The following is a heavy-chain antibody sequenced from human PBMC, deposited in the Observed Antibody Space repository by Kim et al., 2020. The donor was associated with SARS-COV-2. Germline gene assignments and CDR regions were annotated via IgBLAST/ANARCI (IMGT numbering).Heavy chain of an antibody. Sequence: GGSLRLSCAASGFTFGDYAMHWVRQAPGKGLEWVSGISWNSGSIGYADSVKGRFTISRDNAKNSLYLQMNSLRAEDTALYYCAKDQGTMVRGVIMTDWGQGTLVTVSS. CDR1: GFTFGDYA. D-gene: IGHD3-10*01. CDR2: ISWNSGSI. V-gene: IGHV3-9*01. J-gene: IGHJ4*02. CDR3: AKDQGTMVRGVIMTD.